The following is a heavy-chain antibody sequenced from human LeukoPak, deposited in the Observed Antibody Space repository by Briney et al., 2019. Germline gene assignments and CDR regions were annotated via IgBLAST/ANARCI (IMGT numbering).Heavy chain of an antibody. CDR1: GFPFSSYW. CDR2: INIDGSNT. Sequence: PGGSLRLSCAASGFPFSSYWMHWVRQAPGKGLVWVSRINIDGSNTNYADSVKGRFTISGNNAKNTLYLQMDSLRAEDTAVYYCARSLGGAYDYWGQGTLVTVSS. V-gene: IGHV3-74*01. J-gene: IGHJ4*02. CDR3: ARSLGGAYDY. D-gene: IGHD1-26*01.